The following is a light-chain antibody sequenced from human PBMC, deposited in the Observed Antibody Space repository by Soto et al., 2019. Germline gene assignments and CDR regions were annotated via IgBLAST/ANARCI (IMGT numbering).Light chain of an antibody. CDR1: QSVSGN. CDR3: QQYNNWPRT. J-gene: IGKJ1*01. Sequence: EIVMTQSPGTLSVSPEERATLSCRASQSVSGNLAWYQQKPGQAPRLLIYGPSTRATGIPARFSGSGSGTEFTLTISSLQSEDFAVYYCQQYNNWPRTFGQGTKVEVK. V-gene: IGKV3-15*01. CDR2: GPS.